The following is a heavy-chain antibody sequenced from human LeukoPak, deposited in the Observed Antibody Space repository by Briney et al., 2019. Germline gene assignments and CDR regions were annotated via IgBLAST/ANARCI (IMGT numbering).Heavy chain of an antibody. D-gene: IGHD1-7*01. CDR1: GGSISSYY. Sequence: SETLTLTCTASGGSISSYYWSWIRQPPGKGLEWIGYIYTSGSTNYNPSLKRRFTISVDTPKNQFPLKLSSVTAADTAGYYCARRAPVITGTIIFDYWGQGTLVTVSS. CDR2: IYTSGST. J-gene: IGHJ4*02. CDR3: ARRAPVITGTIIFDY. V-gene: IGHV4-4*09.